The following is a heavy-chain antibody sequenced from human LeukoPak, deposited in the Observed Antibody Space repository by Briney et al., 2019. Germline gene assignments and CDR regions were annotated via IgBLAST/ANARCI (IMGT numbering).Heavy chain of an antibody. V-gene: IGHV3-15*01. D-gene: IGHD3-3*01. CDR2: IKSKIDVGTT. CDR1: GFTFTNAW. CDR3: TTDYDFWSGLHDY. J-gene: IGHJ4*02. Sequence: GGSLRLSCAAPGFTFTNAWMSWVRQAPGKGLEWVGRIKSKIDVGTTEYAASVKGRFTTSRDESKNTLYLQMNSLKTADTAVYYCTTDYDFWSGLHDYWGQGTLVTVSS.